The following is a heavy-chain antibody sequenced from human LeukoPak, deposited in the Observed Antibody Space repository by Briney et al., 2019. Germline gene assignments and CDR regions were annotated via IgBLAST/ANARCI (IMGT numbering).Heavy chain of an antibody. J-gene: IGHJ4*02. V-gene: IGHV3-7*01. CDR2: IKEDGSLK. CDR1: GYTFSSYW. D-gene: IGHD2/OR15-2a*01. Sequence: PGGSLRLSCAASGYTFSSYWMSWVRKAPGKGPEWVANIKEDGSLKNYVDSVEGRFTVSRDNAKNTLYLQMNSLRLEDTAVYYCVRDWAPASMQAAPFDCWGQGTLVTVSS. CDR3: VRDWAPASMQAAPFDC.